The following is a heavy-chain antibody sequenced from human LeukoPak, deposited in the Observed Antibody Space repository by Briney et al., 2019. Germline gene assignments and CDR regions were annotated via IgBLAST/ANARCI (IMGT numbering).Heavy chain of an antibody. D-gene: IGHD5-12*01. V-gene: IGHV3-48*01. J-gene: IGHJ4*02. Sequence: GGSLRLSCAASGFTFNSYSMNWVRQAPGKGLEWVSHISSSSANIYYADSVKGRFTITRDNAQNSLYLQMNSLRAEDTAVYYCARDSAVDIVATITPLIDYWGQGTLVTVSS. CDR3: ARDSAVDIVATITPLIDY. CDR1: GFTFNSYS. CDR2: ISSSSANI.